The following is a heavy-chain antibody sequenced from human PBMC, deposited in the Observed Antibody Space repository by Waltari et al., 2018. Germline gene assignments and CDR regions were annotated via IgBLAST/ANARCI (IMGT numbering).Heavy chain of an antibody. Sequence: QLQLQESGPGLVKPSETLSLTCTVSGGSISSSSYYWGWIRQPPGKGLEWIESIYYSGSTYYNPSLKSRVTISVDTSKNQFSLKLSSVTAADTAVYYCAREIAMGNWFDPWGQGTLVTVSS. CDR3: AREIAMGNWFDP. V-gene: IGHV4-39*02. CDR2: IYYSGST. CDR1: GGSISSSSYY. D-gene: IGHD5-18*01. J-gene: IGHJ5*02.